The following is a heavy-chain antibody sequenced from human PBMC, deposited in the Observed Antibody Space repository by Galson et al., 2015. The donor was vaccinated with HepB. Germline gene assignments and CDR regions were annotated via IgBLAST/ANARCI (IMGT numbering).Heavy chain of an antibody. V-gene: IGHV3-7*01. CDR3: VRDPVSLVGPQYYDGMDV. D-gene: IGHD5/OR15-5a*01. J-gene: IGHJ6*02. CDR2: IKQDGSEK. Sequence: SLRLSCAASGFTFSDYWMSWVRQAPGKGLEWVANIKQDGSEKNYVDSLKGRFTISRDNAKNSLYLQMNSLRVDDTAVYYCVRDPVSLVGPQYYDGMDVWGQGTTVAVSS. CDR1: GFTFSDYW.